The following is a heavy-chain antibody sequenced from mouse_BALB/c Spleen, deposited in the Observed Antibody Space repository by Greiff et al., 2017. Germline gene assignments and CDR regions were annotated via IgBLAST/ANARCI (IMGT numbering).Heavy chain of an antibody. CDR3: ARNYYGYFPFDY. CDR1: GYSITSDYA. J-gene: IGHJ2*01. Sequence: VQLQQSGPGLVKPSQSLSLTCTVTGYSITSDYAWNWIRQFPGNKLEWMGYISYSGSTSYNPSLKSRISITRDTSKNQFFLQLNSVTTEDTATYYCARNYYGYFPFDYWGQGTTLTVSS. D-gene: IGHD1-2*01. CDR2: ISYSGST. V-gene: IGHV3-2*02.